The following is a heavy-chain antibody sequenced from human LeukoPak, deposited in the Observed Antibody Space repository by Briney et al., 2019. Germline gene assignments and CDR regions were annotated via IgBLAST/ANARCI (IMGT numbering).Heavy chain of an antibody. V-gene: IGHV3-21*01. CDR1: GFTFSSYS. J-gene: IGHJ4*02. D-gene: IGHD2-2*01. CDR3: AREAGYCSSISCYPDY. CDR2: ISSSSSYI. Sequence: GGSLRLSCAASGFTFSSYSMNWVRQAPGKGLEWVSSISSSSSYIYYADSVKGRFTISRDNAKNSLYLQMNSLRAEDTAVYYCAREAGYCSSISCYPDYWGQGTLVTVSS.